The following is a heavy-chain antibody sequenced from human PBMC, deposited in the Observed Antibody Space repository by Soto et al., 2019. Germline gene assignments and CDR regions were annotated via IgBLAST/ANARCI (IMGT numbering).Heavy chain of an antibody. CDR1: GFSFSSYA. D-gene: IGHD5-12*01. Sequence: GGSLRLSCAASGFSFSSYAMSWVRQAPGKGLEWVSGISGRGDSTYYADSVKGRFTISRDNSKNTVYLQMNSLRAEDSAVYYCARDRSQRGYSGFYDHWGQGTLVTVSS. CDR2: ISGRGDST. V-gene: IGHV3-23*01. CDR3: ARDRSQRGYSGFYDH. J-gene: IGHJ4*02.